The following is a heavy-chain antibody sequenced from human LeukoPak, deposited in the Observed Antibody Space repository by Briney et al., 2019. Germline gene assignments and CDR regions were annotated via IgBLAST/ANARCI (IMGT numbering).Heavy chain of an antibody. D-gene: IGHD3-22*01. CDR3: ARDRPNYYGSDGHYYRRDGDY. V-gene: IGHV3-23*01. CDR2: ITSRGEST. CDR1: GFTFSIYA. Sequence: PGGSLRLSCAASGFTFSIYAMSWVRQAPGKGLQWVSSITSRGESTWYEDSVKGRFTITRDNSENTLYLQMHSLRAEDTAVYYCARDRPNYYGSDGHYYRRDGDYWGRGTLASVSS. J-gene: IGHJ4*02.